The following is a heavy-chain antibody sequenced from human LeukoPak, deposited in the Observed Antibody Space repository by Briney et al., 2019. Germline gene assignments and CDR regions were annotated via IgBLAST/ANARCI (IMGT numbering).Heavy chain of an antibody. CDR2: INPSGGST. Sequence: ASVKVSXKASGYTFTSYYMHWVRQAPGQGLEWMGIINPSGGSTSYAQKFQGRVTMTRDTSTSTVYMELNSLRSEDTAVYYCARAYYYDSSGYYFRYYFDYWGQGTLVTVSS. CDR1: GYTFTSYY. V-gene: IGHV1-46*03. CDR3: ARAYYYDSSGYYFRYYFDY. D-gene: IGHD3-22*01. J-gene: IGHJ4*02.